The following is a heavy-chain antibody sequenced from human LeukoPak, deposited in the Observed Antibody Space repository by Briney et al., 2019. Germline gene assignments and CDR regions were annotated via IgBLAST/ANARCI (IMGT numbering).Heavy chain of an antibody. V-gene: IGHV3-7*01. CDR2: IKQDGSEK. CDR3: ATSRVFDF. CDR1: GFTFSSYW. J-gene: IGHJ4*02. Sequence: PGRSLRLSCAASGFTFSSYWMSWVRQAPGKGLEWVANIKQDGSEKYYVDSVKGRFTISRDNAKNSLYLQMNSLRVDDTAIYYCATSRVFDFWGQGTLVAVSS.